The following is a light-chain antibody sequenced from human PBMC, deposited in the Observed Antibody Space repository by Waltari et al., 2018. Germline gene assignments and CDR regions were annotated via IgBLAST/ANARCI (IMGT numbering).Light chain of an antibody. CDR1: QSVRVW. Sequence: DVQMTQSPSTLSASVGDRVTITCRASQSVRVWLAWYQQKPGKAPKTLISGASSLESGVPSRFSGSGSGTEFTLTISGLQPEDFATYYCQQYNTYSTFGQGTKVEIK. V-gene: IGKV1-5*03. CDR3: QQYNTYST. J-gene: IGKJ1*01. CDR2: GAS.